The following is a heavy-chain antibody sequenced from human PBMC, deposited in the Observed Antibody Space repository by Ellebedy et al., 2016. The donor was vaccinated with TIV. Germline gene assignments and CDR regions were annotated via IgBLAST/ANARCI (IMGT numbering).Heavy chain of an antibody. CDR3: VRDIHWSFDL. V-gene: IGHV3-7*01. J-gene: IGHJ2*01. CDR2: IKQDGSEK. CDR1: GFTFSSYW. Sequence: PGGSLRLSCAASGFTFSSYWMSWVRQAPGKGLEWVANIKQDGSEKYYVDSVKGRFTISRDNAKNSLYLQMIGLRDDDTAVYYCVRDIHWSFDLWGRGTLVTVSS. D-gene: IGHD2-21*01.